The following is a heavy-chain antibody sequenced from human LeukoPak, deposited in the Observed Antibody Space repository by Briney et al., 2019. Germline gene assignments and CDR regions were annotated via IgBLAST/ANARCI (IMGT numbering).Heavy chain of an antibody. Sequence: SETLSLTCTVSGGSISSHYWSWIRQPPGKGLEWIGYIYYSGSPNYNPSLKSRVTISVDTSKNQFSLKLSSVTAADTAVYYCAGDSSGYYWYFDYWGQGTLVTVSS. J-gene: IGHJ4*02. CDR2: IYYSGSP. D-gene: IGHD3-22*01. V-gene: IGHV4-59*11. CDR1: GGSISSHY. CDR3: AGDSSGYYWYFDY.